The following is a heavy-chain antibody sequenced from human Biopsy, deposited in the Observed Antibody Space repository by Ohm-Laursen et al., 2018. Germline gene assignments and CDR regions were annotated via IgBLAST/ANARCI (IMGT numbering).Heavy chain of an antibody. V-gene: IGHV4-59*01. CDR2: ISNRGST. J-gene: IGHJ3*01. CDR3: ARLYRLDDYWNDDPPDAFDV. D-gene: IGHD3-3*01. Sequence: SETLSLTCAVSGGSISSDYWSWIRQSPGKGLEWIGYISNRGSTNYNPSLRGRVTISVDTSKNQFSLKLSSVTAADPAVFFCARLYRLDDYWNDDPPDAFDVWGQGTMVTVSS. CDR1: GGSISSDY.